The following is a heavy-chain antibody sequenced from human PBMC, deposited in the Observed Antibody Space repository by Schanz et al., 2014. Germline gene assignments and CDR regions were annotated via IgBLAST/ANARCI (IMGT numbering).Heavy chain of an antibody. D-gene: IGHD3-9*01. CDR2: LTGSGTTT. CDR1: GFTFSNHA. V-gene: IGHV3-23*04. J-gene: IGHJ4*02. Sequence: VQLVESGGGLVQPGGSLRLSCAASGFTFSNHALSWVRQAPGKGLEWVSALTGSGTTTYYADSVKGRFTISRDNSKNTLDLQMNSLRAEDTAVYFCAKDPYDVLTGYQYYFDYWGPGRLVTVSS. CDR3: AKDPYDVLTGYQYYFDY.